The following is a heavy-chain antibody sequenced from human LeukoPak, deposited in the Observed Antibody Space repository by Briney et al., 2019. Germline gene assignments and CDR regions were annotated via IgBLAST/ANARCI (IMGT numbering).Heavy chain of an antibody. J-gene: IGHJ4*02. V-gene: IGHV5-10-1*01. D-gene: IGHD3-10*01. CDR2: IDPSNSYT. CDR3: ARLRRGSGFPY. CDR1: GYSFTSYW. Sequence: GESLRISCKASGYSFTSYWISWVRPMPGKGMGWMGRIDPSNSYTKYSPSFQGHVTISADKSNRAAYLQWSSLMASYTAMYYCARLRRGSGFPYWGQGTLVTVSS.